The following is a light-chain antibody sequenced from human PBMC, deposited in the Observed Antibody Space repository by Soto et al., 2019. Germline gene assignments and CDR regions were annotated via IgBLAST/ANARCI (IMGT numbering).Light chain of an antibody. CDR2: GAS. J-gene: IGKJ2*01. Sequence: DMQMTQSPSSLSASVGDRVTITCRPSQTIDNYLNWYQHKPGKAPKLLIYGASTLQSGVSSRFTGSASGTDFTLTIDNLQAEDCATYYCQQTYTIPFAFGQGTKLEI. CDR3: QQTYTIPFA. CDR1: QTIDNY. V-gene: IGKV1-39*01.